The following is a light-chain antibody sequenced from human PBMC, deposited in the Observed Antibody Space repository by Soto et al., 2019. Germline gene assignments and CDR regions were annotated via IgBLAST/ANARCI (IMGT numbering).Light chain of an antibody. Sequence: QSVLTQPPSASGTPGQRVTISCSGGSSNIGINTVNWYQQLPGTAPKVLIYTDNQRPSGVPDRFSGSKSGTSASLAINGLQTGDEADYYCEAWDSSLSAGVFGGGTKLTVL. CDR3: EAWDSSLSAGV. CDR2: TDN. V-gene: IGLV1-44*01. J-gene: IGLJ3*02. CDR1: SSNIGINT.